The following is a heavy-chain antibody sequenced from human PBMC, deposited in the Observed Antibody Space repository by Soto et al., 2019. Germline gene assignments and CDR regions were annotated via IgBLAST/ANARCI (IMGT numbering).Heavy chain of an antibody. Sequence: QVQLVQSGSELKKPGASVKVSKASGYTFTNYALNWVRQAPGQGLEWMGWINTNTGNPTSAQGFTGRFVFSLDTSVSAAYLQIFSLKAEDTAVYYCARVTANDDAFDIWGQGTLVTVSS. V-gene: IGHV7-4-1*01. CDR1: GYTFTNYA. CDR3: ARVTANDDAFDI. CDR2: INTNTGNP. J-gene: IGHJ3*02.